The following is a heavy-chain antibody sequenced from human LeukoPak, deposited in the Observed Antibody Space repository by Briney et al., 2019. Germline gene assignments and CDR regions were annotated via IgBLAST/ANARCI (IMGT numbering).Heavy chain of an antibody. D-gene: IGHD6-13*01. J-gene: IGHJ4*02. CDR2: IYYSGST. CDR3: ARFGGSGSSWYFQSFDY. Sequence: PSETLSLTCTVSGDFISTYYWSWIRQPPGKGLEWIGYIYYSGSTNYNPSLKSRVTISVDTSKNQFSLKLSSVTAADTAVYYCARFGGSGSSWYFQSFDYWGQGTLVTVSS. CDR1: GDFISTYY. V-gene: IGHV4-59*01.